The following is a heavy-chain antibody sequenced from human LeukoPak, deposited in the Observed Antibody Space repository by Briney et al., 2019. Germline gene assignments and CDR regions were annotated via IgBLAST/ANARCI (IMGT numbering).Heavy chain of an antibody. CDR2: ISSSGSTI. CDR1: GFTFSSYE. J-gene: IGHJ4*02. Sequence: GGSLRLSCAASGFTFSSYEMNWVRQAPGKGLEWVSYISSSGSTIYYADSVKGRFTISSDNAKNSLYLQMNSLRAEDTAVYYCAREGVAAITYWGQRTLVTVSS. V-gene: IGHV3-48*03. D-gene: IGHD5-12*01. CDR3: AREGVAAITY.